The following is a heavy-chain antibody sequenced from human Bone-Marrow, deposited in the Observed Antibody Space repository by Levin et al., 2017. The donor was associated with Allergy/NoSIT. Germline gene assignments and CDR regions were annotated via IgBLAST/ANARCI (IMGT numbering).Heavy chain of an antibody. D-gene: IGHD3-22*01. Sequence: SCAASGFSFDDYAMHWVRQAPGKGLEWVSGISWNGGDTGYADSVSGRFTISRDNSKNSLYLQMNSLRAEDTALYFCSKRQGRNSGSHDYWGQGTLVIVSS. CDR1: GFSFDDYA. CDR3: SKRQGRNSGSHDY. J-gene: IGHJ4*02. CDR2: ISWNGGDT. V-gene: IGHV3-9*01.